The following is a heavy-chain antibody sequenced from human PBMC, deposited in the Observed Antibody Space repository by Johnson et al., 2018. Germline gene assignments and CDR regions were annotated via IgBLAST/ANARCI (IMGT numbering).Heavy chain of an antibody. D-gene: IGHD5-24*01. CDR2: IKQDGSEK. Sequence: QLVESGGGLVQPGGSLRLSCAASGFTFSNYWMSWVRQAPGKGLEWVANIKQDGSEKYCVDSVKGRFTISRDNSKNTLYLQMSSLRAEDTAVYYCAKKMGLDYYYGMDVWGQGTTVTVSS. CDR1: GFTFSNYW. CDR3: AKKMGLDYYYGMDV. V-gene: IGHV3-7*03. J-gene: IGHJ6*02.